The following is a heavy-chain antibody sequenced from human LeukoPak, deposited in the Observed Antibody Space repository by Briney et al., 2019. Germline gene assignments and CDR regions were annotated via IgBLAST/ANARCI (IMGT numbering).Heavy chain of an antibody. V-gene: IGHV3-53*01. CDR2: MYSGGTT. CDR1: GFTVRSTS. CDR3: ASDPRGSSYFDS. D-gene: IGHD3-10*01. J-gene: IGHJ4*02. Sequence: GGSLRLSCAASGFTVRSTSMNWIRQAPGKGPEWVSVMYSGGTTYYGDSVQGRFILSRDDSKNTMYLQMNNLRAGGTAIYYCASDPRGSSYFDSWGQGALVTVSA.